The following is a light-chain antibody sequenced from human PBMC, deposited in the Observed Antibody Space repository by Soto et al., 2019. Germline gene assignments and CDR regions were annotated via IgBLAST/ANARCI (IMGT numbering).Light chain of an antibody. Sequence: EIVLKQSPGTLSLSQGERATLSCRASQSVSSSYLAWYQQKPGQAPRLLISGASSRATGIPDRFSGSGSGTDFTLTISSLEPEDFAVYYCQQRSNWPQTFGQGTKVDIK. CDR3: QQRSNWPQT. CDR2: GAS. J-gene: IGKJ1*01. V-gene: IGKV3D-20*02. CDR1: QSVSSSY.